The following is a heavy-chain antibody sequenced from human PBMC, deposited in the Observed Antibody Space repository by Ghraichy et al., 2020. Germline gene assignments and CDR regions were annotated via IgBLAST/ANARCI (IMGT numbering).Heavy chain of an antibody. CDR2: IIPIFGTA. D-gene: IGHD3-22*01. CDR3: ARTTYYYDSSGSQHYYYYYGMDV. Sequence: SVKVSCKASGGNFSSYAISWVRQGPGQGLEWMGGIIPIFGTANYAQKFQGRVTITADESTSTAYMELSSLRSEDTAVYYFARTTYYYDSSGSQHYYYYYGMDVWGPGTTVTVSS. CDR1: GGNFSSYA. V-gene: IGHV1-69*13. J-gene: IGHJ6*02.